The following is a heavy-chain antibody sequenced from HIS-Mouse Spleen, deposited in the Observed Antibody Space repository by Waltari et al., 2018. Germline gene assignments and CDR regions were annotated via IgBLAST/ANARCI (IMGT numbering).Heavy chain of an antibody. J-gene: IGHJ2*01. CDR1: GGFISSSSYY. CDR2: IYYSGST. Sequence: QLQLQQSAPGLGKPSETLSPPCPVPGGFISSSSYYCARIRQPPGKGLEWIGSIYYSGSTYYNPSLKSRVTISVDTSKNQFSLKLSSVTAADTAVYYCAREIPYSSSWYDWYFDLWGRGTLVTVSS. D-gene: IGHD6-13*01. CDR3: AREIPYSSSWYDWYFDL. V-gene: IGHV4-39*07.